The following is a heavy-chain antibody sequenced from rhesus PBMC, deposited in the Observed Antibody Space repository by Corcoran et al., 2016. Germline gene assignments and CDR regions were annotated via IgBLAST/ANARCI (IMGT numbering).Heavy chain of an antibody. Sequence: QVTLKESGPALVKPTQTLMLTCTFSGFSLSHSGMGVCWIRQPSRKPLDWLSHNYWEEDKRYSTSRKSRLTIAKDTSKNQVVLTMTNVDPVDTATYYCARRLSGRGGFDVWGPGVLVTVSS. V-gene: IGHV2-1*01. CDR2: NYWEEDK. CDR1: GFSLSHSGMG. CDR3: ARRLSGRGGFDV. J-gene: IGHJ5-1*01. D-gene: IGHD1-1*01.